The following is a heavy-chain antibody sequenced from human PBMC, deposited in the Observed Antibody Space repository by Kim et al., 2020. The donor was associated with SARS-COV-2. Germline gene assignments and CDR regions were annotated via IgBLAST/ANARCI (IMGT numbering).Heavy chain of an antibody. CDR3: TRLPRAGGYAIDY. J-gene: IGHJ4*02. Sequence: YAAWVKGSFRIARDDSKNTAYLQMTSLKTEDTAVYYCTRLPRAGGYAIDYWGQGTLVTVSS. D-gene: IGHD5-12*01. V-gene: IGHV3-73*01.